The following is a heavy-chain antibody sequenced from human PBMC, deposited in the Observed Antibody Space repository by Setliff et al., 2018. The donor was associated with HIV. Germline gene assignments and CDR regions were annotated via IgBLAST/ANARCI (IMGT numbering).Heavy chain of an antibody. CDR1: GFTFGDYA. CDR2: VNNDGTDT. V-gene: IGHV3-74*01. CDR3: ARGGFNHAFDI. Sequence: GGSLRLSCTDSGFTFGDYAMTWVRQAPGKGLECVSRVNNDGTDTIYADSVKGRFTISRDNAKSTVYLQMGSLSADDTAVYYCARGGFNHAFDIWGQGTMVTVSS. J-gene: IGHJ3*02. D-gene: IGHD2-15*01.